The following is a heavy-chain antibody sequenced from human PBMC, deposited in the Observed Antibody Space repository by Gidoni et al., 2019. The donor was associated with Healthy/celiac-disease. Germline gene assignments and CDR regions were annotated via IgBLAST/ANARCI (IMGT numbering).Heavy chain of an antibody. D-gene: IGHD2-21*02. V-gene: IGHV1-69*04. CDR2: IIPILGIA. CDR3: ASSCGGDCLSYYGMDV. J-gene: IGHJ6*02. Sequence: QVQLVQSGAEVKKPGSSVKVSCKASGGTFSSYAISWVRQAPGQGLEWMGRIIPILGIANYAQKFQGRVTITADKSTSTAYMELSSLRSEDTAVYYCASSCGGDCLSYYGMDVWGQGTTVTVPS. CDR1: GGTFSSYA.